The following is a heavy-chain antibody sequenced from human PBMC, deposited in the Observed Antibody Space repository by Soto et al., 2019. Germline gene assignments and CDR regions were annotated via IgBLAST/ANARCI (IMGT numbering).Heavy chain of an antibody. Sequence: GSGPTLVNPTQTLTLTCTFSGFSLSTSGMRVSWIRQPPGKALEWLARIDWDDDKFYSTSLKTRLTISKDTSKNQVVLTMTNMDPVDTATYYCARTMAPTFWDGGGCFDYLGQGTLVTVSS. CDR2: IDWDDDK. CDR3: ARTMAPTFWDGGGCFDY. J-gene: IGHJ4*02. V-gene: IGHV2-70*04. CDR1: GFSLSTSGMR. D-gene: IGHD3-16*01.